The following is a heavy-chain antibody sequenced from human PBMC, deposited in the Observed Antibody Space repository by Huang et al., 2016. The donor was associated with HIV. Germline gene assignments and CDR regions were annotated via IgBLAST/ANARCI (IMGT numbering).Heavy chain of an antibody. V-gene: IGHV4-39*01. J-gene: IGHJ4*02. Sequence: QLQLQESGPGLVKPSDTLSLNCTISGGSIKSRNYYWGWVRQGPGKGREWIGDIYDSGSPYYNPSLRSRVSLSVDTSKNQVTLKVNAVIAADTAVYYCARRQGSGYYFYFDYWGRGIPVTVSA. CDR2: IYDSGSP. CDR1: GGSIKSRNYY. D-gene: IGHD3-22*01. CDR3: ARRQGSGYYFYFDY.